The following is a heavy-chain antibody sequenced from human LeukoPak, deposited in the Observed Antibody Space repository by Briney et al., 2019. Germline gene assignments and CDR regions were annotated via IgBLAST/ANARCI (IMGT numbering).Heavy chain of an antibody. CDR3: SRGGANDL. Sequence: SETLSLTCTVSGGSITSDYWSWITQPAGKGREWIGRIFTSGSASYNPSLKSRVTMSLDTSKNQFSLKLSSVTAADTAVYFCSRGGANDLWGQGTLVTVSS. CDR1: GGSITSDY. J-gene: IGHJ5*02. D-gene: IGHD4/OR15-4a*01. CDR2: IFTSGSA. V-gene: IGHV4-4*07.